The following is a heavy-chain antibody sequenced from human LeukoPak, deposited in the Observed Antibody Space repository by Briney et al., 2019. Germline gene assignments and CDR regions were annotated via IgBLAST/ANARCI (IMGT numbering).Heavy chain of an antibody. V-gene: IGHV1-69*04. Sequence: SVKVSCKASGGTFSSYAISWVRQAPGQGLEWMGRIIPIFGIANYAQKFQGRVTITADKSTSTAYMELSSLRSEDTAVYYCAFGYSSSWYGGEDYWGQGTLVTVSS. CDR1: GGTFSSYA. CDR3: AFGYSSSWYGGEDY. CDR2: IIPIFGIA. J-gene: IGHJ4*02. D-gene: IGHD6-13*01.